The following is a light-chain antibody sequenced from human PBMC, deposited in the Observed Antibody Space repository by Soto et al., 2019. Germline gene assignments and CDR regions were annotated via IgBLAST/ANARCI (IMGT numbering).Light chain of an antibody. CDR2: GAS. CDR1: QSVRSN. CDR3: QQYESWPYT. J-gene: IGKJ2*01. V-gene: IGKV3-15*01. Sequence: EIVMTQSPVTLSVSPGERATLSCRASQSVRSNLAWYQQKRGRAPRLLIYGASTRATGIPARFSVSGSGTEFTLTVSSLQSEDFAVYYCQQYESWPYTFGQGTKLEHK.